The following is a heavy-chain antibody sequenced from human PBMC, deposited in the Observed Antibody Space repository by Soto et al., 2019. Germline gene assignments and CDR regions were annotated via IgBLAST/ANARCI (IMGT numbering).Heavy chain of an antibody. V-gene: IGHV1-69*13. Sequence: SVKVSCKASGGTFSSYAISWVRQAPGQGLEWMGGIIPIFGTANYAQKFQGRVTITADESTSTAYMELSSLRSEDTAVYYCARALNGYDILTGYTYWGQGTLVTVSS. J-gene: IGHJ4*02. D-gene: IGHD3-9*01. CDR2: IIPIFGTA. CDR3: ARALNGYDILTGYTY. CDR1: GGTFSSYA.